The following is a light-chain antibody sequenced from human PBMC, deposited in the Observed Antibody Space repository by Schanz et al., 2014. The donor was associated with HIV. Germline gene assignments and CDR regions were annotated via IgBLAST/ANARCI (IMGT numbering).Light chain of an antibody. V-gene: IGLV1-51*01. Sequence: QSVLTQPPSVSAAPGQKITISCSGGTSNVVSNYVSWYQQGPGTAPKLLIYDNSKRPSGTPDRFSGSKSGTSATLGITGLQTGDEADYYCGTWDSTLSAVVFGGGTKVTVL. CDR3: GTWDSTLSAVV. J-gene: IGLJ2*01. CDR2: DNS. CDR1: TSNVVSNY.